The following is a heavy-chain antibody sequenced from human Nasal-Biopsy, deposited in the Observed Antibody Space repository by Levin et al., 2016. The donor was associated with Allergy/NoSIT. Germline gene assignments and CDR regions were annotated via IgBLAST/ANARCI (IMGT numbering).Heavy chain of an antibody. V-gene: IGHV4-38-2*01. CDR2: IYHTGST. CDR3: ASGKGGSYGDY. CDR1: GYSLTNNYF. J-gene: IGHJ4*02. Sequence: SETLSLTCAVSGYSLTNNYFGVWIRQSPGKGLEWIGSIYHTGSTYYSPSLKSRVTMSIDISKSQFSLKMTSVTAADTAVYYCASGKGGSYGDYWGQGVQVSVSS. D-gene: IGHD1-26*01.